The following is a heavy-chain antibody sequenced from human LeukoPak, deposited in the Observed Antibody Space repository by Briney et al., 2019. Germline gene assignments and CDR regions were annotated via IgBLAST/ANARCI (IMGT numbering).Heavy chain of an antibody. CDR2: INPNSGGT. CDR1: GYTFTGYY. J-gene: IGHJ1*01. CDR3: ARDRSWSGNSDHFQH. Sequence: ASVKVSCKASGYTFTGYYMHWVRQAPGQGLEWMGWINPNSGGTNYAQKFQGWVTMTRDTSISTAHMELRSLRSDDTAVYYCARDRSWSGNSDHFQHWGQGTLVTVSS. D-gene: IGHD4-23*01. V-gene: IGHV1-2*04.